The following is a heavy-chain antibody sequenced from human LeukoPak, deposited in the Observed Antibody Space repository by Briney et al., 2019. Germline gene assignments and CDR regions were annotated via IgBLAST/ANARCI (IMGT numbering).Heavy chain of an antibody. CDR1: GFTFSSYA. CDR2: ISYDGSNK. J-gene: IGHJ5*02. D-gene: IGHD4-17*01. Sequence: GGSLRLSCAASGFTFSSYAMHWVRQAPGKGLEWVAVISYDGSNKYYADSVKGRFTTSRDNSKNTLYLQMNSLRAEDTAVCYCARATVTTLADWFDPWGQGTLVTVSS. CDR3: ARATVTTLADWFDP. V-gene: IGHV3-30-3*01.